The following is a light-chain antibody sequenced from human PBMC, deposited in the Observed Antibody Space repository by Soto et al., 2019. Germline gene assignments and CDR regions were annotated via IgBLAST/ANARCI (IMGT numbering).Light chain of an antibody. CDR3: QQYGSSSYT. Sequence: EIVLTQSPGTLSLSPGERATLSCRASQSISSSYLAWYQQKPGQAPRLLIYAASSRATGIPDRFSGSGSGIDFTLTISRVEPEDFAVYYCQQYGSSSYTFGQGTQLEIK. J-gene: IGKJ2*01. V-gene: IGKV3-20*01. CDR1: QSISSSY. CDR2: AAS.